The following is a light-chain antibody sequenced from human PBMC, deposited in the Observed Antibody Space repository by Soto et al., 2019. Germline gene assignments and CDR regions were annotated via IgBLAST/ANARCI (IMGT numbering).Light chain of an antibody. V-gene: IGLV1-47*01. CDR2: RNN. CDR1: SSNIGSNY. CDR3: AAWDDSLSGPLYV. Sequence: QSVLTQPPSASGTPGQRVTISCSGSSSNIGSNYVYWYQQLPGTAPKLLIYRNNQRPSGVPDRFSGSKSGTSASLAISGLRSEDGADYYCAAWDDSLSGPLYVFGSGTKSPS. J-gene: IGLJ1*01.